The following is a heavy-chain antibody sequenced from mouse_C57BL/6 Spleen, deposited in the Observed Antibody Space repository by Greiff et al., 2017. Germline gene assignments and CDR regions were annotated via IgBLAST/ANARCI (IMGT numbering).Heavy chain of an antibody. V-gene: IGHV1-22*01. CDR1: GYTFTDYN. D-gene: IGHD2-4*01. J-gene: IGHJ2*01. CDR2: INPNNGGT. Sequence: VQLQQSGPELVKPGASVKMSCKASGYTFTDYNMHWVKQSHGKSLEWIGYINPNNGGTSYNQKFKGKATLTVNKSSSTAYMELRSLTSEDSAVYYCAGYDDCFYYFDYWGQGTTRTGSS. CDR3: AGYDDCFYYFDY.